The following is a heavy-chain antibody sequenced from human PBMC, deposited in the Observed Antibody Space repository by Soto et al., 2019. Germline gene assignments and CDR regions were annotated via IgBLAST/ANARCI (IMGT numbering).Heavy chain of an antibody. V-gene: IGHV4-4*07. CDR1: GGSINTFC. CDR3: AREGSYSAYNFAHGIQLWSFDF. CDR2: IFSSGST. Sequence: SETLSLTCTVSGGSINTFCWSWVRQPAGKGLEWIGRIFSSGSTSFNPSLESRVAMSVDTSKNHFSLNLSSVTAADMAVYYCAREGSYSAYNFAHGIQLWSFDFWGQGALVTVSS. J-gene: IGHJ4*02. D-gene: IGHD5-12*01.